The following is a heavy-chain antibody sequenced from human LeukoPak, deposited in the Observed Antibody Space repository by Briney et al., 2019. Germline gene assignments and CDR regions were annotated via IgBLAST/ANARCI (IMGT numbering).Heavy chain of an antibody. CDR3: ARVEGDDAFDI. Sequence: SETLSLTCTVSGGSISSYYWSWIRQPPGKGLEWIGYIYYSGSTNYNPSLKSRVTISVDTSKNQFSLKLSSVTAADTAVYYCARVEGDDAFDIWGQGTMVTVSS. D-gene: IGHD1-1*01. V-gene: IGHV4-59*01. J-gene: IGHJ3*02. CDR2: IYYSGST. CDR1: GGSISSYY.